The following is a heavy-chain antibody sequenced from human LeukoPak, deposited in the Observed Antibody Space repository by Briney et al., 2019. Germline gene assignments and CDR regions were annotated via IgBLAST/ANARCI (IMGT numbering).Heavy chain of an antibody. V-gene: IGHV1-2*02. J-gene: IGHJ5*02. CDR1: GYTFSDYY. Sequence: ASVKVSCKTSGYTFSDYYIHWIRQAPGQGLEWVGWINPNSGDTDYARKFQGRVTVTRDTSTSTVYMELSSLRSEDTAVYYCARVKPRITMVRGVINGWFDPWGQGTLVTVSS. CDR3: ARVKPRITMVRGVINGWFDP. CDR2: INPNSGDT. D-gene: IGHD3-10*01.